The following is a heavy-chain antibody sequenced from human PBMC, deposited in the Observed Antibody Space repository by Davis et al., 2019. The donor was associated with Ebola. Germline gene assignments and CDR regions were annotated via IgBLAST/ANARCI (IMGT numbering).Heavy chain of an antibody. CDR1: GGSFSGYY. D-gene: IGHD6-6*01. J-gene: IGHJ4*02. Sequence: SETLSLTCAAYGGSFSGYYWSWIRQPPGKGLEWIGEINHSGSTNYNPSLKSRVTISVDTSKNQFSLKLSSVTAADTAVYYCATRTIAARPRDYWGQGTLVTVSS. CDR2: INHSGST. V-gene: IGHV4-34*01. CDR3: ATRTIAARPRDY.